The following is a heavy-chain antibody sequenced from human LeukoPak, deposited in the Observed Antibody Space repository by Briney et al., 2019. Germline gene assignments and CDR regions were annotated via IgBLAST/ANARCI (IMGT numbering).Heavy chain of an antibody. CDR3: ARVSSIVVAVAFDY. V-gene: IGHV3-11*04. CDR1: GFTFSDYY. J-gene: IGHJ4*02. D-gene: IGHD3-22*01. Sequence: GGSLRLSCAASGFTFSDYYMSWIRQAPGKGLEWVSYISSSGSTIYYADSVKGRFTISRDNAKNSLYLQMNSLRAEDTAVYYCARVSSIVVAVAFDYWGQRTLVTVSS. CDR2: ISSSGSTI.